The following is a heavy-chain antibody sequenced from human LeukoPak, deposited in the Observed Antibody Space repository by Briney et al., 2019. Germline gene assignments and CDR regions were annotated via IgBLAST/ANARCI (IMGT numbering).Heavy chain of an antibody. V-gene: IGHV3-7*01. CDR3: ARETYYDSSGYGAFDV. CDR1: GFTFSSYA. CDR2: INQNGSEK. D-gene: IGHD3-22*01. Sequence: PGGSLRLSCAASGFTFSSYAMHWVRQAPGKGLEWVANINQNGSEKYYVDSVKGRFTISRDNAKNSLYLQMNSLRAEDTAVYYCARETYYDSSGYGAFDVWGQGTMVTVSS. J-gene: IGHJ3*01.